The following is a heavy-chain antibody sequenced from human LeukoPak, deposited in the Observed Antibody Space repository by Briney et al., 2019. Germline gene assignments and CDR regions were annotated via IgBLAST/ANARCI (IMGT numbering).Heavy chain of an antibody. CDR1: GYTFTGYY. Sequence: ASVKVSCKASGYTFTGYYMHWVRQAPGQGLEWMGWINPKSGGTNYAQKFQGRVTMTRDTPISTAYMEMSRLRSDDTAVYYCARNLWFGESSDAFDMWGQGTMVTVSS. J-gene: IGHJ3*02. CDR3: ARNLWFGESSDAFDM. D-gene: IGHD3-10*01. V-gene: IGHV1-2*02. CDR2: INPKSGGT.